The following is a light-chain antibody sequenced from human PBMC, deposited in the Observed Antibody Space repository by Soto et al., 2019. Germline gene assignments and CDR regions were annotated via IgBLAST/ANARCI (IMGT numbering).Light chain of an antibody. V-gene: IGKV3-20*01. CDR3: QQHGSSPGT. CDR2: GAS. Sequence: EIVLTQSPGTLSLSPGERATLSCSASQSVSSSYLAWYQQKPGQAPRLLIYGASSRATGIPDRFSGSGSGTDFTLTISRLEPEDFAVYYCQQHGSSPGTFGQGTKVDIK. J-gene: IGKJ1*01. CDR1: QSVSSSY.